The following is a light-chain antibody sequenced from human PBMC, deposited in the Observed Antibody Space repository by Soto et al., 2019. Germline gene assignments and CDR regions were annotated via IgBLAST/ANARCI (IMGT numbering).Light chain of an antibody. V-gene: IGLV2-14*03. CDR3: SSYTSSSTYV. Sequence: QSVLAQPASVSGSPGQSITISCTGTSSDVGGYNFVSWYQQHPGKAPKLMIYDVNNRPLGVSNRFSGSKSGNTASLTISGLQAEDEADYYCSSYTSSSTYVFGTGTKVTVL. CDR2: DVN. J-gene: IGLJ1*01. CDR1: SSDVGGYNF.